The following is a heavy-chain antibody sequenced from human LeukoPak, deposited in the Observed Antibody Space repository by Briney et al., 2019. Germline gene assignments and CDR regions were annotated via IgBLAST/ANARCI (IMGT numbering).Heavy chain of an antibody. CDR3: ARGSEPHYYDSSTLDF. CDR1: GFTFSSYE. CDR2: SSSSGSTI. J-gene: IGHJ4*02. Sequence: GGSLRLSCAASGFTFSSYEMNWVRQAPGKGLEWVSYSSSSGSTIYYADSVKGRFTISRDNSKNTLYLQMSSLRSEDTAVYYRARGSEPHYYDSSTLDFWGQGTLVTVSS. V-gene: IGHV3-48*03. D-gene: IGHD3-22*01.